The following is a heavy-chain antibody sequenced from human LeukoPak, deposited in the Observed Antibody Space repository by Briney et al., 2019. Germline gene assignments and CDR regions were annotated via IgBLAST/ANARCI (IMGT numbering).Heavy chain of an antibody. Sequence: SETLSLTCAVYGGSFSGYYWSWIRQPPGKGLEWIGEINHSGSTNYNPSLKSRVTISVDTSKNQFSLKLSSVTAADTAVYYCARAPYYYDSSGYGWFYYYYGMDVWSQGTTVTVSS. CDR2: INHSGST. J-gene: IGHJ6*02. CDR1: GGSFSGYY. D-gene: IGHD3-22*01. V-gene: IGHV4-34*01. CDR3: ARAPYYYDSSGYGWFYYYYGMDV.